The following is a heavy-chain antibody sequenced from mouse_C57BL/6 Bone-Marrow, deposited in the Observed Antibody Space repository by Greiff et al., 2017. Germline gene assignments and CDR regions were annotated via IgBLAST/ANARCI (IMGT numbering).Heavy chain of an antibody. V-gene: IGHV14-4*01. CDR2: IDPENGDT. Sequence: EVKLVESGAELVRPGASVKLSCTASGFNIKDDYMHWVKQRSEQGLEWIGWIDPENGDTEYASKFQGKATITADTSSNTAYLQLRSLTSEDTAGYYDTFITTVPGDYWGQGTTLTVSS. CDR1: GFNIKDDY. D-gene: IGHD1-1*01. CDR3: TFITTVPGDY. J-gene: IGHJ2*01.